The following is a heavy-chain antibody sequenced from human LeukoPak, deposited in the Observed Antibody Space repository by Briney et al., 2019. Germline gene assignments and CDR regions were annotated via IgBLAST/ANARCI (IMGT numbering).Heavy chain of an antibody. V-gene: IGHV3-7*03. CDR3: ARHPSDYYGSGSYYLYYYYYYGMDV. D-gene: IGHD3-10*01. CDR2: IKQDGSEK. Sequence: GGSLRLSCAASGFTFSSYWMSWVRQAPGNGLEWVANIKQDGSEKYYVDSVKGRFTISRDNAKNSLYLQMNSLRAEDTAVYYCARHPSDYYGSGSYYLYYYYYYGMDVWGKGTTVTVSS. CDR1: GFTFSSYW. J-gene: IGHJ6*04.